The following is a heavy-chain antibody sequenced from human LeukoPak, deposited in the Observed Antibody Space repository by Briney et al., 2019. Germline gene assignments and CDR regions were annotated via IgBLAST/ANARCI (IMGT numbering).Heavy chain of an antibody. CDR2: IYYSGST. Sequence: SETLSLTCTVSGGSISSYYWSWIRQPPGKGLEWIGYIYYSGSTNYNPSLKSRVTISVDTSKNQFSLKLSSVTAADTAVYYCAGGYSNSQYFDYWGQGTLVTVSS. V-gene: IGHV4-59*01. D-gene: IGHD4-11*01. CDR1: GGSISSYY. CDR3: AGGYSNSQYFDY. J-gene: IGHJ4*02.